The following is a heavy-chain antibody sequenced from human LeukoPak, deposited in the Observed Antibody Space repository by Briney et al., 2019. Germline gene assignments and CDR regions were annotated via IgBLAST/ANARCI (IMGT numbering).Heavy chain of an antibody. CDR3: AKLQLGYSYGYEFAFDY. CDR2: ISGSAGST. V-gene: IGHV3-23*01. Sequence: GGSLRLSCAASGFTFSSYAMSWVRQAPGKGLEWVSAISGSAGSTYYADSVKGRFTIFRDNSKNTLYLQMNSLRAEDTAVYYCAKLQLGYSYGYEFAFDYWGQGTLVTVSS. J-gene: IGHJ4*02. D-gene: IGHD5-18*01. CDR1: GFTFSSYA.